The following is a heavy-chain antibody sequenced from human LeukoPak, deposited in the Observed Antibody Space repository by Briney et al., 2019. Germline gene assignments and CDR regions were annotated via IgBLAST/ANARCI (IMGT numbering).Heavy chain of an antibody. D-gene: IGHD3-9*01. Sequence: ASVKVSCKASGYTFTSYGISWVRQAPGQGLEWMGWINAYNGNTNYAQKLQGRVTMTTDTSTSTAYMELRSLRSDDTAVYYCARDRYFDWLFPLDYWGQGTLVTVSS. V-gene: IGHV1-18*01. CDR1: GYTFTSYG. CDR3: ARDRYFDWLFPLDY. CDR2: INAYNGNT. J-gene: IGHJ4*02.